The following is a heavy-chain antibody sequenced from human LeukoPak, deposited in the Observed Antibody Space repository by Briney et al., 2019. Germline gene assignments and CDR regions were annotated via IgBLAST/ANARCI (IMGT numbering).Heavy chain of an antibody. V-gene: IGHV3-21*01. J-gene: IGHJ4*02. CDR2: ISSSSSYI. CDR1: GFTFSSYS. D-gene: IGHD2-8*01. CDR3: ARDRSSRGLYDY. Sequence: PGGSLRLSCAASGFTFSSYSMNWVRQAPGKGLEWVSSISSSSSYIYYADSVKGRFTISRDNAKNSLYLQMNSLRAEDTAVYYCARDRSSRGLYDYWGQGTLVTVSS.